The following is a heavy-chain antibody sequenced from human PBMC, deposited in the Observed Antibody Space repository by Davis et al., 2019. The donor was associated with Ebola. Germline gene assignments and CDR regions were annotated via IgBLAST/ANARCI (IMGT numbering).Heavy chain of an antibody. CDR3: ARRSSSWQRFDP. J-gene: IGHJ5*02. Sequence: MPSETLSLTCTVSGGSISSSSYYWGWIRQPPGKGLEWIGSIYYSGSTYYNPSLKSRVTISVDTSKNQFSLKLSSVTAADTAVYYCARRSSSWQRFDPWGQGTLVTVSS. D-gene: IGHD6-13*01. CDR2: IYYSGST. CDR1: GGSISSSSYY. V-gene: IGHV4-39*07.